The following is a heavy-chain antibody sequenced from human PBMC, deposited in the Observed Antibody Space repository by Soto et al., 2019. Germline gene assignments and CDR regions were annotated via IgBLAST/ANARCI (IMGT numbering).Heavy chain of an antibody. CDR2: ISYDGSNK. CDR1: GFTFSSYA. Sequence: GGSLRLSCAASGFTFSSYAMHWVRQAPGKGLEWVAVISYDGSNKYYADSVKGRFTISRDNSKNTLYLQMNSLRAEDTAVYYCARDFCSSTSCYFYYFDYWGQGTLVTVSS. V-gene: IGHV3-30-3*01. J-gene: IGHJ4*02. CDR3: ARDFCSSTSCYFYYFDY. D-gene: IGHD2-2*01.